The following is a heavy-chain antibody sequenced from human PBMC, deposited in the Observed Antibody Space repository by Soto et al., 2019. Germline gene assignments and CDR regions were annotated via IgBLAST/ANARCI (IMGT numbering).Heavy chain of an antibody. CDR3: AKASGQVAATPIYYYYGMDV. D-gene: IGHD2-15*01. V-gene: IGHV3-23*01. J-gene: IGHJ6*02. CDR1: GFTFGSYA. Sequence: GGSLRLCCAASGFTFGSYAMSGVRQAPGKGLEWVSAISGSGGSTYYADSVKGRFTISRDNSKNTLYLQMNSLRAEDTAVYYCAKASGQVAATPIYYYYGMDVWGQGTTVTVSS. CDR2: ISGSGGST.